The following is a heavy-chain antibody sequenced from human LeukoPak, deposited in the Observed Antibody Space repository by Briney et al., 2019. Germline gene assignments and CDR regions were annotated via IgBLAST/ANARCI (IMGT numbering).Heavy chain of an antibody. D-gene: IGHD4-17*01. CDR2: IYWDDDK. CDR1: GFSLSTSGVG. J-gene: IGHJ5*02. CDR3: AHTALYGDKWGWFDP. Sequence: MKSGTTLVKPTQTLTLTCTFSGFSLSTSGVGVGWIRQPLGKALEWLALIYWDDDKRYSPSLKSRLTITKDTSKNQVVLTMTNVDPVDTATYYCAHTALYGDKWGWFDPWGQGTLVTVSS. V-gene: IGHV2-5*02.